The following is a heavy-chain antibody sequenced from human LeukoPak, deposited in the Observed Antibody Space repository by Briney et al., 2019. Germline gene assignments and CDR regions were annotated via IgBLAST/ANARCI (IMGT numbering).Heavy chain of an antibody. V-gene: IGHV3-53*01. Sequence: QSGGSLRLSCAASGFIVSSNYMSWVRQAPGKGLEWVSVIYSGGSTYYADSVKGRFTISRDNSKNTLYLQMNSLRAEDTAVYYCARGPSVAGTFDYWGQGTLVTVSS. CDR2: IYSGGST. CDR3: ARGPSVAGTFDY. CDR1: GFIVSSNY. D-gene: IGHD6-19*01. J-gene: IGHJ4*02.